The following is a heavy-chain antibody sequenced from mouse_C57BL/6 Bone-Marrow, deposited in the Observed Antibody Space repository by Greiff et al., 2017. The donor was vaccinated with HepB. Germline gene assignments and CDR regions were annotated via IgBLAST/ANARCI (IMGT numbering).Heavy chain of an antibody. Sequence: VKLMESGPGLVQPSQSLSITCTVSGFSLTSYGVHWVRQSPGKGLEWLGVIWSGGSTDYNAAFISRLSISKDNSKSQVFFKMNSLQADDTAIYYCARNYDYDPLFAYWGQGTLVTVSA. CDR1: GFSLTSYG. D-gene: IGHD2-4*01. V-gene: IGHV2-2*01. J-gene: IGHJ3*01. CDR2: IWSGGST. CDR3: ARNYDYDPLFAY.